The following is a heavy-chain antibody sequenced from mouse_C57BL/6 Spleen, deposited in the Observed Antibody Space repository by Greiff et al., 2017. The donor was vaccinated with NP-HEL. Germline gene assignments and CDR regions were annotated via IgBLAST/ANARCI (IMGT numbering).Heavy chain of an antibody. CDR1: GFTFSDYY. CDR2: ISNGGGST. V-gene: IGHV5-12*01. J-gene: IGHJ4*01. D-gene: IGHD4-1*02. CDR3: ARPQLGRDYAMDY. Sequence: EVKLQESGGGLVQPGGSLKLSCAASGFTFSDYYMYWVRQTPEKRLEWVAYISNGGGSTYYPDTVKGRFTISRDNAKHTLYLQMSRLKSEDTAMYYCARPQLGRDYAMDYWGQGTSVTVSS.